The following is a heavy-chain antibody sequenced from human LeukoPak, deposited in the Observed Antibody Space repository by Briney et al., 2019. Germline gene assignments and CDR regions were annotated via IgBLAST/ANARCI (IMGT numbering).Heavy chain of an antibody. Sequence: SETLSLTCTVSGGSISSYYWSWIRQPPGKGLDWIGYIYHTGTTNYNPSLKSRVTISVDTSKNQFSLKLSPVTAADTAVYYCARQNPAAEGQGLDHWGQGALVTVSS. CDR2: IYHTGTT. J-gene: IGHJ4*02. CDR3: ARQNPAAEGQGLDH. D-gene: IGHD6-13*01. V-gene: IGHV4-59*08. CDR1: GGSISSYY.